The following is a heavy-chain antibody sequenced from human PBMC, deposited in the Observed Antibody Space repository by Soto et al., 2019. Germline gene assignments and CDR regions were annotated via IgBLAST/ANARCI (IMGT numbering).Heavy chain of an antibody. CDR2: IYHSRLT. D-gene: IGHD5-18*01. J-gene: IGHJ4*02. CDR3: AEVDTAMVLGY. CDR1: GGSKSRSNW. V-gene: IGHV4-4*02. Sequence: QVQLQESGPGLVTPSGTMSLTCAVSGGSKSRSNWWSWVRQPPGMGLEWIGEIYHSRLTNYNPSLKGRVTISVDKSKNQFSLKLCSVTAADTAVYYCAEVDTAMVLGYWGQGTLVTVSS.